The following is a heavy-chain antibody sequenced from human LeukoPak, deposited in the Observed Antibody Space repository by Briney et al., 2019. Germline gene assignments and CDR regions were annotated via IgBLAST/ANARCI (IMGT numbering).Heavy chain of an antibody. Sequence: PSETLSLTCTVSGGSISTSYWSWIRQPPGKGLEWIGYIFDSATTSYNPSLKSRVTISLDTSKNQFSLKLSSVTAADTAVYYCAGHHPRNTVDFWGQGTLVTVSS. CDR2: IFDSATT. D-gene: IGHD2/OR15-2a*01. CDR3: AGHHPRNTVDF. CDR1: GGSISTSY. V-gene: IGHV4-59*08. J-gene: IGHJ4*02.